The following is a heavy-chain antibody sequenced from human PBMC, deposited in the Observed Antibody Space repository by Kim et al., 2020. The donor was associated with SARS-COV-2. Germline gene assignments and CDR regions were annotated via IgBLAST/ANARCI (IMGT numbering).Heavy chain of an antibody. D-gene: IGHD3-16*01. CDR2: T. CDR3: ASGRLRVGFDY. J-gene: IGHJ4*02. V-gene: IGHV1-3*01. Sequence: TKYSQKLQGRVTITRDTSASTAYMELSSLRSEDTAVYYCASGRLRVGFDYWGQGTLVTVSS.